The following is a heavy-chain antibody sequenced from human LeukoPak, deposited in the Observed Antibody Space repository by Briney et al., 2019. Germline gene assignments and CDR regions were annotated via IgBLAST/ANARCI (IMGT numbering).Heavy chain of an antibody. Sequence: GGSLRLSCAASGFTFSNYWMSWVRQAPGKGLEWVANIKQDGSVKYYVDSVKGRFTISRDNAKNSLYLQMNSLRSDDTAVYYCARPSAQWELLLPFDYWGQGTLVTVSS. J-gene: IGHJ4*02. CDR2: IKQDGSVK. D-gene: IGHD1-26*01. V-gene: IGHV3-7*03. CDR1: GFTFSNYW. CDR3: ARPSAQWELLLPFDY.